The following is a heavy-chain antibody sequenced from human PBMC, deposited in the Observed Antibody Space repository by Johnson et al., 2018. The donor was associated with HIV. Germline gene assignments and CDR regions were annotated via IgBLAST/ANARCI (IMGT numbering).Heavy chain of an antibody. D-gene: IGHD6-19*01. Sequence: QVQLVESGGGVVQTGRSLRLFCAVSGFPFSTYTMHWVRQAPGRALEWVALISYDGSKKYSADSVKGRFTISSDNSKNTLYLQMNSLRPEDTAVYFCAREWRQWRARAFDIWGQGTMVTVSS. CDR1: GFPFSTYT. CDR3: AREWRQWRARAFDI. J-gene: IGHJ3*02. V-gene: IGHV3-30*04. CDR2: ISYDGSKK.